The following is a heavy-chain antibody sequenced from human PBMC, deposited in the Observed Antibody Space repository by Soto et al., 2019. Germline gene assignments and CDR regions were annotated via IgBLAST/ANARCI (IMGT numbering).Heavy chain of an antibody. D-gene: IGHD3-22*01. CDR3: AKDTYYYDRSGYYTHDH. CDR2: VSYDGSNK. CDR1: GFTFSSYG. V-gene: IGHV3-30*18. J-gene: IGHJ4*02. Sequence: TGGSLRLSCAASGFTFSSYGVHWVRQAPGKGLEWVASVSYDGSNKHYGDSVKGRFTISRDNSRNTLDLQMNSLRAEDTAVYYCAKDTYYYDRSGYYTHDHWGQGTQVTVSS.